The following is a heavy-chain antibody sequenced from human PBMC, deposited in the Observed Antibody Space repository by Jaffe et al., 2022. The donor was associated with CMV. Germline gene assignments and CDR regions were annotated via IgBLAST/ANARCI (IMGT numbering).Heavy chain of an antibody. Sequence: EVQLVESGGGLVQPGGSLRLSCAASGFTFSSYEMNWVRQAPGKGLEWVSYISSSGSTIYYADSVKGRFTISRDNAKNSLYLQMNSLRAEDTAVYYCARDNYDFWSGYYYMDVWGKGTTVTVSS. CDR2: ISSSGSTI. J-gene: IGHJ6*03. D-gene: IGHD3-3*01. CDR3: ARDNYDFWSGYYYMDV. V-gene: IGHV3-48*03. CDR1: GFTFSSYE.